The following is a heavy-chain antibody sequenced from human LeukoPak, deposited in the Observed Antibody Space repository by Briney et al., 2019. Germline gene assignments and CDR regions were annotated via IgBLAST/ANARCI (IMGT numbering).Heavy chain of an antibody. J-gene: IGHJ4*02. V-gene: IGHV3-30*18. Sequence: PGGSLRLSCAASGFSFSSYGMHWVRQAPGKGLEWVAVMSYGGSKEYYADSVKGRFTISRDNSKNTLYLQMNSLRAEDTAVYYCAKPPYDSSGYYQSTFDYWGQGTLVTVSS. CDR2: MSYGGSKE. CDR1: GFSFSSYG. D-gene: IGHD3-22*01. CDR3: AKPPYDSSGYYQSTFDY.